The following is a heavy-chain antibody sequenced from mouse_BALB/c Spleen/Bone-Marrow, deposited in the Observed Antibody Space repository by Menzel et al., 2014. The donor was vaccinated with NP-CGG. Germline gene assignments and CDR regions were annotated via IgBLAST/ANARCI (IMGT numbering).Heavy chain of an antibody. CDR2: IHPSDTET. D-gene: IGHD1-1*01. Sequence: QVQLKESGAELVRPGASVKLSCKASGYSFTSYWMNWVKQRPGQGLEWIGMIHPSDTETRLNQRFKDKATLTVDKSSSTAYMRLSSPTSEDSAVYYCARLEGNYGSTFAYWGQGTLVTVSA. CDR1: GYSFTSYW. V-gene: IGHV1-61*01. J-gene: IGHJ3*01. CDR3: ARLEGNYGSTFAY.